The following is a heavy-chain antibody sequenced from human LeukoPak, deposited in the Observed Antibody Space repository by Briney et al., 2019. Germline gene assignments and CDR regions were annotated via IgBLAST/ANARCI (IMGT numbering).Heavy chain of an antibody. Sequence: ASVKVSCKTSGYTFTNYGISWVRQAPGQGLEWMGWISAYNGNTNYVQRFRGRVAMTTDTSTSTVYMDLRSLRSDDTAVYYCARDIATVQHQDWGQGTLVTVSS. CDR1: GYTFTNYG. J-gene: IGHJ4*02. D-gene: IGHD1-1*01. CDR2: ISAYNGNT. CDR3: ARDIATVQHQD. V-gene: IGHV1-18*01.